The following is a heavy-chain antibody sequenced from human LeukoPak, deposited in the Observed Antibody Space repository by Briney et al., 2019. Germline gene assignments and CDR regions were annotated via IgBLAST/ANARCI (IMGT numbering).Heavy chain of an antibody. CDR3: ARAASTPNWFDP. CDR1: GYTFTSYY. D-gene: IGHD4-11*01. V-gene: IGHV1-18*04. J-gene: IGHJ5*02. Sequence: ASVKVSCKASGYTFTSYYMHWVRQAPGQGLEWMGWISGYNGNTNYAQKLQGRVTMTTDTSTTTVYMELRSLISEDTAVYYCARAASTPNWFDPWGQGTLATVSS. CDR2: ISGYNGNT.